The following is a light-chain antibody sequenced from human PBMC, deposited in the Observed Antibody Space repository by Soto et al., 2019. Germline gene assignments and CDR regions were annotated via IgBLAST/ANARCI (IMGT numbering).Light chain of an antibody. V-gene: IGLV2-8*01. CDR2: EVS. CDR3: SSHAGSTNYMV. J-gene: IGLJ3*02. Sequence: QSALTQPPAASGSPGQSVTISCTGTSSDVGGHNYVSWYQQHPGKAPKLMSYEVSRRPSGVPDRFSGSKSGNTASLTVSGLQAEDEADYHCSSHAGSTNYMVFGGGTKVTVL. CDR1: SSDVGGHNY.